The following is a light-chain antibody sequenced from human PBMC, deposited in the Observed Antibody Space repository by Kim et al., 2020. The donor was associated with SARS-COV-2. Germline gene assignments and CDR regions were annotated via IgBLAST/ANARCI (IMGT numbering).Light chain of an antibody. CDR3: AARDGSQNSLV. Sequence: QSVLTQPPSLSATPGQTVTISCSGSDSNNGKYPVDGYQQLPGTAPKLLMYDNNQWPSGVPDRFSGSKSGTSASLAISGLQPEDEADYYCAARDGSQNSLVFGGGTQLSVL. CDR2: DNN. CDR1: DSNNGKYP. J-gene: IGLJ3*02. V-gene: IGLV1-44*01.